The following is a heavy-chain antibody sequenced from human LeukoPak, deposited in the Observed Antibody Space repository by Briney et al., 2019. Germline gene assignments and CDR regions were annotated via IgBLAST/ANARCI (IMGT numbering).Heavy chain of an antibody. D-gene: IGHD3-10*01. CDR2: ISGAGGST. CDR3: ARGFWQPLDY. J-gene: IGHJ4*02. V-gene: IGHV3-23*01. CDR1: GFTFSNYA. Sequence: GGSLRLSCAASGFTFSNYAMSWVRQAPGKGLEWVSTISGAGGSTYYVGSVKGRFSISRDSSKNTVYLQMNSLRAEDTAVYYCARGFWQPLDYWGQGTLVTVSS.